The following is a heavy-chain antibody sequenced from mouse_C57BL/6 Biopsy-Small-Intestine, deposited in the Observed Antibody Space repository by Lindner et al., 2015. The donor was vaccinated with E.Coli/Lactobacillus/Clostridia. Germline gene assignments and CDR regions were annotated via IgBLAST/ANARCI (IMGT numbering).Heavy chain of an antibody. CDR1: GYSFTDYN. CDR2: INPNYGTT. J-gene: IGHJ2*01. CDR3: AREGGPITTVVAHFDY. V-gene: IGHV1-39*01. D-gene: IGHD1-1*01. Sequence: VQLQESGPELVKPGASVKISCKASGYSFTDYNMNWVKQSNGKSLEWIGVINPNYGTTSYNQKFKGKATLTVDQSSSTAYMQLNSLTSEDSAVYYCAREGGPITTVVAHFDYWGQGTTLTVSS.